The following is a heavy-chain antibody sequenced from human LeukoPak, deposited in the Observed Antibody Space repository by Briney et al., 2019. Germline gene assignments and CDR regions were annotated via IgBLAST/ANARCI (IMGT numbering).Heavy chain of an antibody. CDR1: GYSFTSYW. J-gene: IGHJ3*02. CDR2: IYPGDSDT. Sequence: KPGESLTLSCTGSGYSFTSYWIGWVRQMPGKGLEWMGIIYPGDSDTKYSPSFQGQVTISADKSSSTVYMQWSSLKASDTAMYYCARHRSGDYYDSSGYGDIWGQGTMVTVSS. D-gene: IGHD3-22*01. CDR3: ARHRSGDYYDSSGYGDI. V-gene: IGHV5-51*01.